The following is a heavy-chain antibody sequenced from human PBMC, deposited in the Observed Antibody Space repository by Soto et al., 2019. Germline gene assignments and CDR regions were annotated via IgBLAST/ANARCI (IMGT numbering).Heavy chain of an antibody. J-gene: IGHJ4*02. CDR3: AKVGTAVDFDY. V-gene: IGHV1-69*12. D-gene: IGHD2-21*02. CDR2: IIPIFGTA. CDR1: GGTFSSYA. Sequence: QVQLVQSGAEVKKPGSSVKVSCKASGGTFSSYAITWVRQAPGQGLEWMGGIIPIFGTANYAQKFQGRVTITADESTSTAYMELSSLRSEDTALYYCAKVGTAVDFDYWGQGTLVTVSS.